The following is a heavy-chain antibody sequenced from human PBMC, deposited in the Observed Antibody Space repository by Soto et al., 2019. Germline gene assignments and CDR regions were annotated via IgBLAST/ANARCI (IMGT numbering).Heavy chain of an antibody. CDR1: GFTFSNYA. CDR2: ITNSGSRT. J-gene: IGHJ4*02. V-gene: IGHV3-23*01. Sequence: GGSLRLSCAASGFTFSNYAMSWVRQAPGKGLEWASGITNSGSRTYYGDSVKGRFTISRDNSKNTLYLQMDSLRAEDTAVYYCTKDYAARSFDPYAPLDYWGQGTLVTVSS. CDR3: TKDYAARSFDPYAPLDY. D-gene: IGHD3-9*01.